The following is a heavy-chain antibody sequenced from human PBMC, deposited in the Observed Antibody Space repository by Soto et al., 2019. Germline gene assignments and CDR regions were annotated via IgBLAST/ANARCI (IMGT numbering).Heavy chain of an antibody. D-gene: IGHD6-19*01. V-gene: IGHV3-23*01. CDR2: ISGAGDRT. J-gene: IGHJ3*02. Sequence: GGSLRLSCAASGFTLSNYAMTWVRQAPGKGLEWVSAISGAGDRTYYADSVKGRFTISRDNSKKTLYLQMNSLGAEDTAVYYCARVLGAVATDAFGIWGQGTMVTVSS. CDR1: GFTLSNYA. CDR3: ARVLGAVATDAFGI.